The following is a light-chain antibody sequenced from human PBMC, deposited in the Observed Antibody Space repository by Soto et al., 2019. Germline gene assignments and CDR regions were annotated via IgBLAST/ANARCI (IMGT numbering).Light chain of an antibody. V-gene: IGKV3-20*01. Sequence: EIVMTQSPATLSVSPGERATLSCRASQSVSSDLAWYQQKPGQAPRFLIYGASSRATGIPDRFSGSGSGTDFTLTISRLEPEDFAVYYCQQYGSSSGTSGQGTKVDI. CDR3: QQYGSSSGT. CDR1: QSVSSD. CDR2: GAS. J-gene: IGKJ1*01.